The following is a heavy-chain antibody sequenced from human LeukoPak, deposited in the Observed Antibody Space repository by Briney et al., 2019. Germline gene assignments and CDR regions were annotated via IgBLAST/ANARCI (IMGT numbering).Heavy chain of an antibody. CDR3: ARVPRVRYCSGGSCYHDY. CDR1: GFTFSSYG. Sequence: GGSLRLSCAASGFTFSSYGMHWVRQAPGKGLEWVAVISYDGSNKYYADSVKGRFTISRDNAKKSLYLQMNSLRAEDTAVYYCARVPRVRYCSGGSCYHDYWGQGTPVTVSS. CDR2: ISYDGSNK. V-gene: IGHV3-30*03. D-gene: IGHD2-15*01. J-gene: IGHJ4*02.